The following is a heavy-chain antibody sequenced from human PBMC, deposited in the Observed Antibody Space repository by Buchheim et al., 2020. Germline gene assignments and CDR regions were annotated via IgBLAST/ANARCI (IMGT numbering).Heavy chain of an antibody. D-gene: IGHD4-17*01. J-gene: IGHJ4*02. CDR3: ARYSTTAPFDY. CDR2: INGDGRST. V-gene: IGHV3-74*01. CDR1: GFTFSSNS. Sequence: EVQLVESGGGLVQPGGSLRLSCAASGFTFSSNSMHWVRQTPGKGLVWVSQINGDGRSTNYADSVKGRCTISRDNAKNTLYLQMNSLRAEDTAVYYCARYSTTAPFDYWGQGTL.